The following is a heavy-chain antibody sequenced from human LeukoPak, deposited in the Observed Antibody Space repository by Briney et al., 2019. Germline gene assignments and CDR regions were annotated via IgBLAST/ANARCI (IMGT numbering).Heavy chain of an antibody. CDR2: ISYSGST. Sequence: TSETLSLTCTVSGGSISSYYWSWIRQPPGKGLEWIGYISYSGSTNYNPSLKSRVTISVDTSKNQFSLKLSSVTAADTAVYYCARGNYYDYPDYWGQGTLVTVSS. D-gene: IGHD3-10*01. CDR3: ARGNYYDYPDY. CDR1: GGSISSYY. V-gene: IGHV4-59*01. J-gene: IGHJ4*02.